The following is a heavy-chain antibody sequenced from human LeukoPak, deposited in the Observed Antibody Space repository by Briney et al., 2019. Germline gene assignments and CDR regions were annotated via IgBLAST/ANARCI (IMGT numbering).Heavy chain of an antibody. CDR2: ISYSGST. CDR3: ARDRDGGNSAFDI. J-gene: IGHJ3*02. D-gene: IGHD4-23*01. Sequence: PSETLSLTCTVSGGSVSSGIYYWSWIRQPPGKGLEWIGYISYSGSTNYNPSLKSRVTISVDTSKNQFSLRPSSVTAADTAVYYCARDRDGGNSAFDIWGQGTMVTVSS. CDR1: GGSVSSGIYY. V-gene: IGHV4-61*01.